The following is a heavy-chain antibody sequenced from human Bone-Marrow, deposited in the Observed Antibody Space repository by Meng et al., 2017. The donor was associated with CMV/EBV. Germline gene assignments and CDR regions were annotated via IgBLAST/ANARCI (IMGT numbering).Heavy chain of an antibody. J-gene: IGHJ4*02. CDR3: ARGEGSTLPYDY. CDR2: IWNDGSKK. V-gene: IGHV3-33*01. CDR1: GLTFSNYG. Sequence: VQLVQSGGGVVQPGGSLRLSCAASGLTFSNYGMHWVRQAPGKGLEWVTIIWNDGSKKYYADSVKGRFTVSRDNSKNTLYLQMDSLRIDDTAMYYCARGEGSTLPYDYWGQGTLVTVSS. D-gene: IGHD3-10*01.